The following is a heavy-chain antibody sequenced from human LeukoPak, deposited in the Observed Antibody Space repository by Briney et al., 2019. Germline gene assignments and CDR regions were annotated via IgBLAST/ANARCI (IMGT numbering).Heavy chain of an antibody. D-gene: IGHD3-10*01. Sequence: SETLSLTCAVYGGSFSGYYWSWIRQPPGKGLEWIGEINHSGSTNYNPSLKSRVTISVDTSKNQFSLKLSSVTAADTAVYYCARGFGATYAVRGHLPTRWGQGTLVTVSS. CDR3: ARGFGATYAVRGHLPTR. J-gene: IGHJ4*02. CDR2: INHSGST. CDR1: GGSFSGYY. V-gene: IGHV4-34*01.